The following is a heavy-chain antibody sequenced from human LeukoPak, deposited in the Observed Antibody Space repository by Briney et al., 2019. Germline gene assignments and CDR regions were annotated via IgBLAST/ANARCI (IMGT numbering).Heavy chain of an antibody. D-gene: IGHD6-13*01. CDR2: IYYSGGT. V-gene: IGHV4-59*08. J-gene: IGHJ6*02. Sequence: SETLSLTCTVSGGSISSYYWSWIRQPPGKGLEWIGYIYYSGGTNYNPSLKSRVTISVDTSKNQFSLKLSSVTAADTAVYYCARLVGSSWYKGYYGMDVWGQGTTVTVSS. CDR1: GGSISSYY. CDR3: ARLVGSSWYKGYYGMDV.